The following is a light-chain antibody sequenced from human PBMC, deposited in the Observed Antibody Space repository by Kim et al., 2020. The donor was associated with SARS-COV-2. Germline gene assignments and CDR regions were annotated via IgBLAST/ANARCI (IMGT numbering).Light chain of an antibody. CDR2: GTS. CDR3: QHYGGSLT. Sequence: LSPGETGTLSCRASQTISHYYLAWYRQKPGQPPRLLIYGTSNRDTGIPDRFSGSGSGTDFTLTISRLEPEDFAVYYCQHYGGSLTFGGGTKVDIK. J-gene: IGKJ4*01. CDR1: QTISHYY. V-gene: IGKV3-20*01.